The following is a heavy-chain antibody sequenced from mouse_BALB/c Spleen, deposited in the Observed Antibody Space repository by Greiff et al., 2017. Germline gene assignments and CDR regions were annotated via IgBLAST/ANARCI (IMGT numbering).Heavy chain of an antibody. CDR1: GYSFTGYF. CDR3: AREGWLLPYFDY. CDR2: INPYNGDT. Sequence: VQLQQSGPELVKPGASVKISCKASGYSFTGYFMNWVMQSHGKSLEWIGRINPYNGDTFYNQKFKGKATLTVDKSSSTAHMELRSLASEDSAVYYCAREGWLLPYFDYWGQGTTLTVSS. V-gene: IGHV1-20*02. J-gene: IGHJ2*01. D-gene: IGHD2-3*01.